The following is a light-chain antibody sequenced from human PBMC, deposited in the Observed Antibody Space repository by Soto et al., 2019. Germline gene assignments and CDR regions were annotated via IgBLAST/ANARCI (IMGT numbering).Light chain of an antibody. J-gene: IGLJ3*02. Sequence: QSVLAQPASVSGSPGQSTIISCTGTSSDVGGYNYVSWYQQHPGKAPKFLIYEVDNRASGVSDRFSGSKSGTSATLGITGLQTGDEADYYCGTWDSSLSAEVFGGGTKLTVL. CDR3: GTWDSSLSAEV. V-gene: IGLV2-14*01. CDR2: EVD. CDR1: SSDVGGYNY.